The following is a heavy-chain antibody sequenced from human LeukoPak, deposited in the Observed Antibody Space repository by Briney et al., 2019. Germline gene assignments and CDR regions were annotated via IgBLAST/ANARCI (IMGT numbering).Heavy chain of an antibody. Sequence: ASVKVSCKASGYTFTSYDINWVRQATGQGLEWMGWMNPKSGNTGYAQKFQGRVTMTRNTSISTAYMELSSLRSEDTAVYYCARDMYSSGWCSNWGQGTLVTVSS. CDR1: GYTFTSYD. CDR3: ARDMYSSGWCSN. J-gene: IGHJ4*02. V-gene: IGHV1-8*01. CDR2: MNPKSGNT. D-gene: IGHD6-19*01.